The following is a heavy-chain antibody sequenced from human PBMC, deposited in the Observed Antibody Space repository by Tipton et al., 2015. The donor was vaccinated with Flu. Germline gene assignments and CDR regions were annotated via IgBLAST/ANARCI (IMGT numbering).Heavy chain of an antibody. CDR1: GYTFTSYD. V-gene: IGHV1-8*03. D-gene: IGHD3-22*01. Sequence: QVQLVQSGAEVKKPGASVKVSCKASGYTFTSYDIYWVRQATGQGLEWMGWMNPNSGNTGNAQKFQGRVTITRNTSISTAHMELSSLRSEDTAVYYCARGRYYYDSSGYPDAFDIWGQGTMVTVSS. J-gene: IGHJ3*02. CDR2: MNPNSGNT. CDR3: ARGRYYYDSSGYPDAFDI.